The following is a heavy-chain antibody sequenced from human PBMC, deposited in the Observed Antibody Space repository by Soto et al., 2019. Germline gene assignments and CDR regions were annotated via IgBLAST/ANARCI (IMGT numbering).Heavy chain of an antibody. D-gene: IGHD5-18*01. J-gene: IGHJ4*02. CDR1: GDTLSTHG. V-gene: IGHV1-69*01. CDR2: TIPIIGTT. CDR3: AAGDSSDTGDH. Sequence: QVQLVQSGAEVKKPGSSVKVSCKASGDTLSTHGISWVRQAPGQGLEWMGGTIPIIGTTDYAEKLQGRVTITADESPTTSYIELSSLRPDDTAVYYCAAGDSSDTGDHWGQGTLVTVSS.